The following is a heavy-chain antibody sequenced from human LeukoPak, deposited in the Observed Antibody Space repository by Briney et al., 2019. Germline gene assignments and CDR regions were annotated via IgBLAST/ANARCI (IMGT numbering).Heavy chain of an antibody. J-gene: IGHJ6*02. V-gene: IGHV3-30*18. CDR3: AKEGSYYYYYGMDV. CDR2: ISYDGDNK. CDR1: GFTFSSYG. D-gene: IGHD1-26*01. Sequence: PGRSLRLSCAASGFTFSSYGMHWVRQAPGKGLEWVSVISYDGDNKYYADSVKGRFTISRDNSKNTLYLQMNSLRAEDTAVYYCAKEGSYYYYYGMDVWGQGTTVTVSS.